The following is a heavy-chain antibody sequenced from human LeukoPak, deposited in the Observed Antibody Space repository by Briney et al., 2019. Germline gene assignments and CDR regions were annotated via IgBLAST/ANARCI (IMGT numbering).Heavy chain of an antibody. J-gene: IGHJ4*02. Sequence: ASVKVSCKASGYTFTSYAMNWVRQAPGQGLEWMGWINTNTGNPTYAQGFTGRFVFSLDTSVSTAYLQISSLKAEDTAVYYCATTETYYYDSSGYSFDYWGQGTLVTVSS. CDR3: ATTETYYYDSSGYSFDY. CDR2: INTNTGNP. CDR1: GYTFTSYA. D-gene: IGHD3-22*01. V-gene: IGHV7-4-1*02.